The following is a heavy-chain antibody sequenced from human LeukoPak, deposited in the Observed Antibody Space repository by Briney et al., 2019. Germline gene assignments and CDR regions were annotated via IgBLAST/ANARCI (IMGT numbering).Heavy chain of an antibody. D-gene: IGHD3-10*02. CDR1: GFTFSNYW. Sequence: GGSLRLSCAASGFTFSNYWIHWVRQAPGKGLVWVSRIDNAGSITTYADSVKGRFTISRGNAKNTVYLQMSGLRDDDTALYFCVRGAGGPRNYVLDYWGQGALVSVSS. CDR3: VRGAGGPRNYVLDY. CDR2: IDNAGSIT. V-gene: IGHV3-74*03. J-gene: IGHJ4*02.